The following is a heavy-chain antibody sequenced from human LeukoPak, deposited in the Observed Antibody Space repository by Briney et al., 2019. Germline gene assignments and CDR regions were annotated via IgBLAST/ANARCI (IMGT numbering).Heavy chain of an antibody. CDR3: ASSGSYRFDY. D-gene: IGHD1-26*01. Sequence: PSGTLSLTCTVSGDSINSLDLWSWVRQPPGKGLEWIGEMYLSGTTHSNPSVKSRVTISIDKSKNQFFLNLSSVTAADTAVYYCASSGSYRFDYWGQGTLVTVSS. V-gene: IGHV4-4*02. CDR1: GDSINSLDL. J-gene: IGHJ4*02. CDR2: MYLSGTT.